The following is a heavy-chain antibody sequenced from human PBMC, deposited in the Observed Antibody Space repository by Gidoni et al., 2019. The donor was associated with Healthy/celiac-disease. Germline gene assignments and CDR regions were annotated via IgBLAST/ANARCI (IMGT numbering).Heavy chain of an antibody. J-gene: IGHJ6*02. CDR3: ANLIDTGSSGWLNAYYYGMDV. CDR2: ISGSGGST. Sequence: EVQLLESGGGLVQPGGSLRLSCAASGFTFSSYAMSWVRQAPGKGLEWVSAISGSGGSTYYADSVKGRFTISRDNSKNTLYLQMNSLRAEDTAVYYCANLIDTGSSGWLNAYYYGMDVWGQGTTVTVSS. CDR1: GFTFSSYA. D-gene: IGHD6-19*01. V-gene: IGHV3-23*01.